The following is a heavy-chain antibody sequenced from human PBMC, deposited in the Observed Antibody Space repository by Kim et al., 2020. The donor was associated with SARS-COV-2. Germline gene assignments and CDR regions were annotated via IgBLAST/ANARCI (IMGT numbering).Heavy chain of an antibody. CDR3: VCWGGIEAPDV. CDR1: GFTFGIYG. V-gene: IGHV3-33*03. D-gene: IGHD3-16*01. J-gene: IGHJ3*01. Sequence: GGSLRLSCAASGFTFGIYGMHWVRQAPGKGLDWVAVIWHDGSNKHYGDPVKGRFTISRDNSKNTLYLQMNSLRVEDTAVYYCVCWGGIEAPDVWGQGTMVTVSS. CDR2: IWHDGSNK.